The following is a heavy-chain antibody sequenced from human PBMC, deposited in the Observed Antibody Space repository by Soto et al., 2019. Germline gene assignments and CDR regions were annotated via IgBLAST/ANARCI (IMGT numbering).Heavy chain of an antibody. CDR3: ARVYYGSGSYYKPFDY. J-gene: IGHJ4*02. CDR2: INSDGSST. D-gene: IGHD3-10*01. Sequence: GGSLRLSCAASGFTFSSYWMHWVRQAPGKGLVWVSRINSDGSSTSYADSVKGRFTISRDNAKNTLYLQMNSLRAEDTAVYYCARVYYGSGSYYKPFDYWGQGTLVTVSS. V-gene: IGHV3-74*01. CDR1: GFTFSSYW.